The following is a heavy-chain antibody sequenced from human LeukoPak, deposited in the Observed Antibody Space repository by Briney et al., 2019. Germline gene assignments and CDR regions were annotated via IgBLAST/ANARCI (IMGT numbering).Heavy chain of an antibody. CDR1: GGSISSSSFF. V-gene: IGHV4-39*07. CDR2: IYYSGTT. J-gene: IGHJ4*02. CDR3: AREEDSSGWYWF. D-gene: IGHD6-19*01. Sequence: SSETLSLTCTVSGGSISSSSFFWGWIRQPPGKGLEWIGTIYYSGTTNYNPSLKSRVTMSVDTSKNQFSLKLSSVTAADTAVYYCAREEDSSGWYWFGGQGTLVTVSS.